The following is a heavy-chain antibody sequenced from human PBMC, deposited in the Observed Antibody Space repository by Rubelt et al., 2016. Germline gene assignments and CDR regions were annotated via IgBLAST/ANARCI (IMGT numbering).Heavy chain of an antibody. D-gene: IGHD4-11*01. V-gene: IGHV1-18*01. Sequence: QVQLVQSGAEVKKPGASVKVSCKASGYTFTSSGISWVRQAPGQGLEWMGWIRAYHGTQNYAQKFPGRVTRTTDTSTGTAYMGLRSLRSDDTAVYYCARGARRYSMDPRNAFDIWGQGTMVTVSS. CDR2: IRAYHGTQ. CDR1: GYTFTSSG. J-gene: IGHJ3*02. CDR3: ARGARRYSMDPRNAFDI.